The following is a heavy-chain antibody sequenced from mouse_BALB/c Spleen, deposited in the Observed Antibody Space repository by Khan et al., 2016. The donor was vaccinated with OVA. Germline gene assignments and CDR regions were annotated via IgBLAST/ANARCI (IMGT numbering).Heavy chain of an antibody. CDR2: IIPGSGYT. CDR3: ARTHER. J-gene: IGHJ2*01. CDR1: GYTFTSYT. Sequence: QVQLVESGAELARPGASVKMSCKASGYTFTSYTMHWVKQRPGQGLEWIGYIIPGSGYTKYNQKFEDKATLTADKSSSTAYMQLSSLTSEDSAVYYCARTHERWGQGTTLTVSS. V-gene: IGHV1-4*01.